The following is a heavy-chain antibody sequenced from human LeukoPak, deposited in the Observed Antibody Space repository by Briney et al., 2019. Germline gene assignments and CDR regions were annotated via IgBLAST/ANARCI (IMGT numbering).Heavy chain of an antibody. J-gene: IGHJ5*02. CDR2: IYTSGLT. CDR1: CGPISIGSYY. CDR3: ASVLRGSTDWFDG. V-gene: IGHV4-61*02. Sequence: SQTLSLTCTVSCGPISIGSYYWNWIPQPAGEGLGWIVLIYTSGLTNYNPYLKTRVTISLDSSQTQLSLKLSYVTAADTAVYYCASVLRGSTDWFDGGGQGRLVTVSS. D-gene: IGHD1-26*01.